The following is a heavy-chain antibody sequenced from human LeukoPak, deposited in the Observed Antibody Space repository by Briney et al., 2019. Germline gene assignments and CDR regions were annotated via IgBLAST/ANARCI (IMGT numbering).Heavy chain of an antibody. V-gene: IGHV3-66*02. CDR1: GYADSTNY. D-gene: IGHD1-26*01. CDR2: IYSDGST. J-gene: IGHJ5*02. Sequence: GGSLRLSCAVSGYADSTNYLSWVRQAPGKGLEWVSVIYSDGSTYYTDSVKGRCTISRDNSKNTLYIQMNSMRPEDTAVYYCARDQRSKSYYPSGWFDPWGQGTLVTVSS. CDR3: ARDQRSKSYYPSGWFDP.